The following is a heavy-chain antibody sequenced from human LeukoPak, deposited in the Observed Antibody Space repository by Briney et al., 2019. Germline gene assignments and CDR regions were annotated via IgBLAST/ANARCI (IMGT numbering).Heavy chain of an antibody. CDR3: ARERITRDAFDI. D-gene: IGHD3-10*01. CDR1: GFTVSSNY. CDR2: IYSGGST. Sequence: GGSLRLSCAASGFTVSSNYMSWVRQAPGKGLEWVSVIYSGGSTYYADSVKGRFTISRDNSKNTLYLQMNSLRAEDTAVYNCARERITRDAFDIWGQGTMVTVSS. V-gene: IGHV3-53*01. J-gene: IGHJ3*02.